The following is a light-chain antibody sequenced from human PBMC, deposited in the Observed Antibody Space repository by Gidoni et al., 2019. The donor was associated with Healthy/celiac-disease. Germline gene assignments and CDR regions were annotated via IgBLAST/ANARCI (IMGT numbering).Light chain of an antibody. CDR3: QKYYSTPWT. Sequence: IVLTQSPDSLAVSLGERATINCKSSQSVLYSPNNKNDLPLYQQKPGQPPKLLIYWTSTRGSGVPDRFSGSGSGTDFTLTSRSLQAEDVEVYYCQKYYSTPWTFGQGTEVEIK. CDR1: QSVLYSPNNKND. CDR2: WTS. V-gene: IGKV4-1*01. J-gene: IGKJ1*01.